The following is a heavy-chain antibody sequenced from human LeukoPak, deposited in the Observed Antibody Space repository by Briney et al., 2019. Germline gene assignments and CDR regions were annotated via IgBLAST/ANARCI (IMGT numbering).Heavy chain of an antibody. D-gene: IGHD2-2*01. CDR2: IYYSGST. J-gene: IGHJ4*02. CDR1: GGSISSYY. V-gene: IGHV4-59*08. CDR3: ARMRSRSLGDY. Sequence: SETLSLTCTVSGGSISSYYWSWIRQPPGKGLEWIGYIYYSGSTNYNPSLKSRVTISVDTSENQFSLKLSSVTAADTAVYYCARMRSRSLGDYWGQGTLVTVSS.